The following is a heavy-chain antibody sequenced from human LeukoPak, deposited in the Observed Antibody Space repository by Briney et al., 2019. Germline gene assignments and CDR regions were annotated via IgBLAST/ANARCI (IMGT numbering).Heavy chain of an antibody. D-gene: IGHD2-15*01. V-gene: IGHV3-30*03. CDR1: GFTFSSYG. J-gene: IGHJ4*02. CDR3: AGIYCGGGTCYLNSPLATNFDY. Sequence: GGSLRLSCAASGFTFSSYGMHWVRQAPGKGLEWVAVISYDGSNEYYADSVKGRFTISRDNSKNTLYLQMNSLRAEDTAVYYCAGIYCGGGTCYLNSPLATNFDYWGQGTLVTVSS. CDR2: ISYDGSNE.